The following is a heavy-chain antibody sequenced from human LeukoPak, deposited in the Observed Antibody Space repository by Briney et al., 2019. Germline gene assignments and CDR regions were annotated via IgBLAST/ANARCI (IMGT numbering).Heavy chain of an antibody. D-gene: IGHD3-10*02. J-gene: IGHJ6*04. V-gene: IGHV3-48*03. CDR2: ISSSGSTI. CDR3: AELGITMIGGV. Sequence: GGSLRLSCAASGFTFSSYEMNWVRQAPGKGLEWVSYISSSGSTIYYADSVQGRFTISRDNAKNSLYLQMNSLRAEDTAVYYCAELGITMIGGVWGKGTPVTISS. CDR1: GFTFSSYE.